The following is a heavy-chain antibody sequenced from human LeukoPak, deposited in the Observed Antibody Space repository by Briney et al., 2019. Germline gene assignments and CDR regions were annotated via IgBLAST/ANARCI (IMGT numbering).Heavy chain of an antibody. CDR1: GGSISSYH. D-gene: IGHD5-12*01. J-gene: IGHJ3*02. Sequence: SETLSLTRTVSGGSISSYHWSWIRQPPGKGLQWIGFIYSSGSTNYNPSLKSRVTISLDTSKNQFSLRVSSVTSADTAVYYCARGNSGYDYAFDIWGQGTMVTVSS. CDR3: ARGNSGYDYAFDI. V-gene: IGHV4-59*01. CDR2: IYSSGST.